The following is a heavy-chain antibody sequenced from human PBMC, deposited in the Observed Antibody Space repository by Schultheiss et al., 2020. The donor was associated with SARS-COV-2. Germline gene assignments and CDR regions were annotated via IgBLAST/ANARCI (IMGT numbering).Heavy chain of an antibody. J-gene: IGHJ5*02. CDR1: GDSIITTSYY. CDR3: ARDGGVAHP. D-gene: IGHD2-8*02. V-gene: IGHV4-39*02. CDR2: TYYTGVTWGT. Sequence: SETLSLTCTVSGDSIITTSYYWAWIRQPPGKGLEWIGNTYYTGVTWGTYSNPSLRSRVTISVDTSKNHFSLRVCSVTAADTAVYYCARDGGVAHPWGQGTLVTVSS.